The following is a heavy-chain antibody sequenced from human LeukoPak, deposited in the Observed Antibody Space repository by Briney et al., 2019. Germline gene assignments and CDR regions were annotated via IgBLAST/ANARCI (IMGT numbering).Heavy chain of an antibody. CDR2: ISNTGST. CDR1: GGSMSIFY. D-gene: IGHD6-19*01. J-gene: IGHJ4*02. V-gene: IGHV4-59*08. CDR3: ARYSGGWPYYFDY. Sequence: SETLSLTCTVSGGSMSIFYWSWIRQPPGKGLEWIGYISNTGSTNYNPSLKSRVAISLDTSKNQFSLNPSSVTAADTAVYFCARYSGGWPYYFDYWGQGTLVTVSS.